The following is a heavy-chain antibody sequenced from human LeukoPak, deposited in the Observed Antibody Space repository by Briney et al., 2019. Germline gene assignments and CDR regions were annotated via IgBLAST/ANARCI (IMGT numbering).Heavy chain of an antibody. Sequence: SVKVSCKASGGTFSSYAISWVRQAPGQGLEWMGGIIPIFGTANYAQKFQGRVTITTDESTSTAYMELSSLRSEDTAVYYCARGDTMVRGVIREPFDYWGQGTLVTVSS. CDR1: GGTFSSYA. CDR3: ARGDTMVRGVIREPFDY. CDR2: IIPIFGTA. D-gene: IGHD3-10*01. V-gene: IGHV1-69*05. J-gene: IGHJ4*02.